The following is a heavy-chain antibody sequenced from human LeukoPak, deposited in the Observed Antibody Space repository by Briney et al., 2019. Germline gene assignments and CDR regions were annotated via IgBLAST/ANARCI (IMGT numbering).Heavy chain of an antibody. Sequence: SGGSLRLSCAASGFTFSSHGMHWVRQAPGKGLEWVAVISSDGSHQHYVDSVKGRFTISRDNSKNTLYVQMNNLRAEDTAVYYCAKDSPWDRSGHYHFDYWGQGTLVTVSS. CDR2: ISSDGSHQ. CDR3: AKDSPWDRSGHYHFDY. V-gene: IGHV3-30*18. D-gene: IGHD3-22*01. CDR1: GFTFSSHG. J-gene: IGHJ4*02.